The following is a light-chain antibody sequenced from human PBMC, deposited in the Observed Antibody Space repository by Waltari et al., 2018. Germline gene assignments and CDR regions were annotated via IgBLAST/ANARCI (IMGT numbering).Light chain of an antibody. CDR2: DTS. CDR1: QSSHNS. V-gene: IGKV3-11*01. CDR3: QQRRNWHLT. J-gene: IGKJ4*01. Sequence: DIVLTQSPATLSLSPGERATLSCRASQSSHNSLACYQQKPGQEPSLLIYDTSNRATGDSARCSSSGCGTDITLTISSLEPEDFAVYYCQQRRNWHLTFGGGTKVEIK.